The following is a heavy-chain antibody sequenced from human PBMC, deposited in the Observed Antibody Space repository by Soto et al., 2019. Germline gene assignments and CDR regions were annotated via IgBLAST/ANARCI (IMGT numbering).Heavy chain of an antibody. J-gene: IGHJ5*02. D-gene: IGHD2-15*01. CDR1: GDRVSSNSAA. V-gene: IGHV6-1*01. Sequence: SQTLSLTCAISGDRVSSNSAAWNWIRQSPSGGLEWLGRTYYRSKWYNDYAVSVKSRITINPDTSKNQFSLQLNSVTPEDTAVYYCASGIHCSGGSCYLGTWGQGTLVTVSS. CDR3: ASGIHCSGGSCYLGT. CDR2: TYYRSKWYN.